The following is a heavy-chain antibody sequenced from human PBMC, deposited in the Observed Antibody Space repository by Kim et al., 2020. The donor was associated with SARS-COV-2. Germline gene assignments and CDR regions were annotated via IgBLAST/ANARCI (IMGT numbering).Heavy chain of an antibody. CDR1: GFTISRYW. CDR3: ARDLDYGAGSRSLGTFDI. Sequence: GGSLRLSCAVSGFTISRYWLSWVRQAPGKGLEWVANINQDGSEKYYMDSVKGRVTISRDNAKNSLFLQMNSLRAGDTAIYFCARDLDYGAGSRSLGTFDIWGQGTMVTVSS. CDR2: INQDGSEK. V-gene: IGHV3-7*03. J-gene: IGHJ3*02. D-gene: IGHD3-10*01.